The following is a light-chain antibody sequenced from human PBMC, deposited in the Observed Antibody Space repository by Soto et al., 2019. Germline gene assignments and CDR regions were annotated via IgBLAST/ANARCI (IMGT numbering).Light chain of an antibody. CDR2: GAS. Sequence: QCGGTLTKSKGERATLSCRASQSVSSNLACYQQKPGQAPRLLIYGASTRATAIPARFSGSGSGTEFTLTISSLQAEDGVVYCCAHYAFRPNPFGGGTKLDI. CDR1: QSVSSN. V-gene: IGKV3-15*01. CDR3: AHYAFRPNP. J-gene: IGKJ4*01.